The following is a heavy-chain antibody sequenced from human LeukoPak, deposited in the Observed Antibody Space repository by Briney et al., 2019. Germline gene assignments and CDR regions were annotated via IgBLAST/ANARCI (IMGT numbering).Heavy chain of an antibody. CDR3: AREFRGAYYFDY. CDR1: GGSFSGYY. Sequence: PPETLSLTCAVYGGSFSGYYWSWIRQPPGKGLEWIGEINHSGSTNYNPPIKSRVTISVDTSKNQFSLKLSSVTAADTDVYYCAREFRGAYYFDYWGQGTLVTVSS. J-gene: IGHJ4*02. CDR2: INHSGST. V-gene: IGHV4-34*01. D-gene: IGHD3-10*01.